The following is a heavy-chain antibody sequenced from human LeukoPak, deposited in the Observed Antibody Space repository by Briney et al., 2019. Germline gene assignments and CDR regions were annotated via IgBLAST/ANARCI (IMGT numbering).Heavy chain of an antibody. CDR1: GFTSSSYA. D-gene: IGHD6-19*01. CDR2: INDGGDST. CDR3: AKEISYTSGWYGGWFDP. J-gene: IGHJ5*02. Sequence: GGSLRLSCAASGFTSSSYAMSWVRRAPGKGLEWVSAINDGGDSTYYADSVKGRFTISRDNSKNTLYLQMNSLRAEDTAVYYCAKEISYTSGWYGGWFDPWGQGTLVTVSS. V-gene: IGHV3-23*01.